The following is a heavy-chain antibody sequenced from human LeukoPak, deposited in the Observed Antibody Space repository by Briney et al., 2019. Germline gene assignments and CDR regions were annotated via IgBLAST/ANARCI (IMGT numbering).Heavy chain of an antibody. CDR1: GGSISSGGYH. D-gene: IGHD3-22*01. Sequence: SQTLSLTCTVSGGSISSGGYHWSWIRQHPGKGLEWIGYIYYTGSTYYNPSLKSRVTISVDTSKNQFSLKLSSVTAADTAVYYCARETSDYYDSSDTFDYWGQGTLVTVSS. V-gene: IGHV4-30-4*08. J-gene: IGHJ4*02. CDR3: ARETSDYYDSSDTFDY. CDR2: IYYTGST.